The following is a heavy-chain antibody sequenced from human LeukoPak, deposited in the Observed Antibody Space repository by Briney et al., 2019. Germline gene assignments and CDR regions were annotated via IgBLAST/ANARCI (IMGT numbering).Heavy chain of an antibody. CDR2: IYYSGST. D-gene: IGHD3-3*01. J-gene: IGHJ6*03. Sequence: KPSETLSLTCTVSGGSISSYYWSWIRQPPGKGPEWIGYIYYSGSTNYNPSLKSRVTISVDTSKNQFSLKLSSVTAADTAVYYCARAIFGVVIAPYYYMDVWGTGTTVTVSS. V-gene: IGHV4-59*01. CDR1: GGSISSYY. CDR3: ARAIFGVVIAPYYYMDV.